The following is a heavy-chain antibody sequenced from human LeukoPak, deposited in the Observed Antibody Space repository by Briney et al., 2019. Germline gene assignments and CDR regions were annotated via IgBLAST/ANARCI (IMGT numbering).Heavy chain of an antibody. CDR2: ISGKSYDI. J-gene: IGHJ6*03. CDR3: AKGVGTSYHYHMDV. CDR1: GFTFDEYA. V-gene: IGHV3-9*03. Sequence: GRSLRLSCAASGFTFDEYAMNWVRQPPGKGLEWVAGISGKSYDIGYADSVKGRFTISRDNAKNSLYLQMNSLRAEDMALYYCAKGVGTSYHYHMDVWGKGTTVIVSS. D-gene: IGHD1-26*01.